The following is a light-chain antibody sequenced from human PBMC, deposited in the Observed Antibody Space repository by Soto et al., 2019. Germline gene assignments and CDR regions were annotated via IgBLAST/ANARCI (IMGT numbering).Light chain of an antibody. V-gene: IGLV2-14*01. CDR3: YSYTSSSTHV. CDR1: SSDVGAYNY. Sequence: QSVLTQPASVSGSPGQSITISCTGTSSDVGAYNYVSWYQQHPAKVPKLMIYDVSNRLSGVSDRFSGSKSGNTASLTISGLQAEDEADYYCYSYTSSSTHVSGTGTKVTVL. CDR2: DVS. J-gene: IGLJ1*01.